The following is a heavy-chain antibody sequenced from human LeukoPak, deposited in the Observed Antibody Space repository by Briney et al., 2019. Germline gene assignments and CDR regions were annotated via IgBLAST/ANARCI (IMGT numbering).Heavy chain of an antibody. Sequence: TSETLSLTCTFSGGSVSSYYWSWIRQPAGKGLGWIGRIYTSGSTNYNPSLKSRVTMSVDTSKNQFSLRLSSVTAADTAVYYCARDRYYYDTSGPPLDIWGQGTMVTVSS. CDR3: ARDRYYYDTSGPPLDI. CDR1: GGSVSSYY. D-gene: IGHD3-22*01. J-gene: IGHJ3*02. V-gene: IGHV4-4*07. CDR2: IYTSGST.